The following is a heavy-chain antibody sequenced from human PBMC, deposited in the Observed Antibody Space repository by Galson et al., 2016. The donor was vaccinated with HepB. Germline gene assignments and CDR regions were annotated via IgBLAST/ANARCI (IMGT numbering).Heavy chain of an antibody. CDR1: GGSISSGNYY. CDR3: ARMDPALISGFDY. J-gene: IGHJ4*02. D-gene: IGHD2-15*01. V-gene: IGHV4-61*01. CDR2: IYYSGTT. Sequence: SETLSLTCTVSGGSISSGNYYWSWVRQPPGKRLEWIGDIYYSGTTNYKPSLKSRVTISVDTSKNQFSLRQSSVTAADTAVYYCARMDPALISGFDYWGQGTLVTVSS.